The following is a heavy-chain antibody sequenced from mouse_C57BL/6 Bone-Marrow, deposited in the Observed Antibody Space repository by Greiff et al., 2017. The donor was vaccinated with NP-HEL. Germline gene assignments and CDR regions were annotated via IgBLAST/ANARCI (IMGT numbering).Heavy chain of an antibody. D-gene: IGHD4-1*01. V-gene: IGHV1-69*01. CDR3: ASLTGTSAY. J-gene: IGHJ3*01. Sequence: QVQLQQSGAELVMPGASVKLSCKASGYTFTSYWMHWVKQRPGQGLEWIGEIDPSDSYTNYNQKFKGKSTLTVDKSSSTAYMQLSSLTSEDSAVYYCASLTGTSAYWGQGTLVTVSA. CDR2: IDPSDSYT. CDR1: GYTFTSYW.